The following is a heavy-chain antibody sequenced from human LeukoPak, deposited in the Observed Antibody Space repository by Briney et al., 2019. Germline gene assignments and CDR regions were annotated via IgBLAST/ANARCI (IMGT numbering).Heavy chain of an antibody. D-gene: IGHD1-26*01. Sequence: SETLSLTCAVYGGSFSGYYWSWIRQPPGKGLEWIGEINHSGSTNYNPSLKSRVTISVDTSKNQFSLKLSSVTAADTAVYYCAKYRAGATDYWGQGTLVTVSS. V-gene: IGHV4-34*01. CDR3: AKYRAGATDY. CDR2: INHSGST. CDR1: GGSFSGYY. J-gene: IGHJ4*02.